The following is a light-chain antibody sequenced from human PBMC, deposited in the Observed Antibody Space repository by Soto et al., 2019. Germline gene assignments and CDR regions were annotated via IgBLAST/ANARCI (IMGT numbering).Light chain of an antibody. V-gene: IGKV3-20*01. J-gene: IGKJ4*01. CDR2: GVC. CDR1: QSVSSSY. Sequence: EHVLTQSPGPLYLSSAEKSNLPLTSSQSVSSSYLAWYEQKPGQAPRVLIYGVCSRATGIRDRLSGSGCGTDFTLTISGLQSEDFATYYCQQYNNWPVTVGGGTKGDIK. CDR3: QQYNNWPVT.